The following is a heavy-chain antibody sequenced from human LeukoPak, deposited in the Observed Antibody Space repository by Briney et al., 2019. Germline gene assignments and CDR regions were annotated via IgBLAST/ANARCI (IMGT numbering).Heavy chain of an antibody. Sequence: PGGSLRLSCAASGFTFSSYAMSWVRQAPGKGLEWVSSISSSSSTIYYADSVKGRFTISRDNAKNSLYLQMNSLRAEDTAVYYCARDHSHDLLPNWFDPWGQGTLVTVSS. CDR2: ISSSSSTI. D-gene: IGHD1-1*01. V-gene: IGHV3-48*01. J-gene: IGHJ5*02. CDR1: GFTFSSYA. CDR3: ARDHSHDLLPNWFDP.